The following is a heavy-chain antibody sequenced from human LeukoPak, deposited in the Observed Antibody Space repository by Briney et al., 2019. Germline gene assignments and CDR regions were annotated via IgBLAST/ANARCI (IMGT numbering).Heavy chain of an antibody. CDR3: ARDYSTSWLRFLDS. CDR2: MWFDGSNI. Sequence: GRSLRLSCAASGFSFSSYSMHWVRQAPGKGLEWVAVMWFDGSNIYYADSVKGRFTISRDNSKNRLYLQMNSLRAEDTAVYYCARDYSTSWLRFLDSSGQGTLVTVSS. J-gene: IGHJ4*02. D-gene: IGHD6-13*01. CDR1: GFSFSSYS. V-gene: IGHV3-33*01.